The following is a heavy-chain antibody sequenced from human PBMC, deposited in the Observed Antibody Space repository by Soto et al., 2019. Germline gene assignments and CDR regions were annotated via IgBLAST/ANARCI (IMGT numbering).Heavy chain of an antibody. CDR3: ARQRQLVRWFDP. V-gene: IGHV3-23*01. J-gene: IGHJ5*02. Sequence: LRLSCAASGFTFSSYAMSWVRQAPGKGLEWVSAISGSGGSTYYADSVKGRFTISRDNSKNTLYLQMNSLRAEDTAVYYCARQRQLVRWFDPWGQGTLVTVSS. CDR2: ISGSGGST. CDR1: GFTFSSYA. D-gene: IGHD6-13*01.